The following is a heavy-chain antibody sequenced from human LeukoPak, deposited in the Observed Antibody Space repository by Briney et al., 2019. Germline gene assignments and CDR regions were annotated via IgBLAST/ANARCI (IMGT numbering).Heavy chain of an antibody. Sequence: TRGSLRLSCAASGFTFSSYGMHWVRQAPGKGLEWVAFIRYDGSNKYYADSVKGRFTISRDNSKNTLYLQMNSLRAEDTAVYYCANGPSRVTEQNFGDAFDIWGQGTMVTVSS. CDR1: GFTFSSYG. CDR2: IRYDGSNK. V-gene: IGHV3-30*02. D-gene: IGHD2-21*02. CDR3: ANGPSRVTEQNFGDAFDI. J-gene: IGHJ3*02.